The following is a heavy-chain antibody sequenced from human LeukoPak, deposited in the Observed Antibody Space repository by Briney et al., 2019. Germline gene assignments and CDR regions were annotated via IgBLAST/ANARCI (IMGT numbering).Heavy chain of an antibody. Sequence: SETLSLTCAVSGGSISSGGYSWSWIRQPPGKGLEWIGYIYHSGSTYYNPSLKSRATISVDRSKNQFSLKLSSVTAADTAVYYCARARGYCSGGSCKGFDYWGQGTLVTVSS. D-gene: IGHD2-15*01. CDR3: ARARGYCSGGSCKGFDY. CDR2: IYHSGST. J-gene: IGHJ4*02. V-gene: IGHV4-30-2*01. CDR1: GGSISSGGYS.